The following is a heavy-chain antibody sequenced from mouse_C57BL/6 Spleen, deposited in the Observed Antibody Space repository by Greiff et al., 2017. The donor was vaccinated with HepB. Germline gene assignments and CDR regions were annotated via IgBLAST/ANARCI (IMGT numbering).Heavy chain of an antibody. CDR3: ARGLRGRYFDY. V-gene: IGHV1-26*01. D-gene: IGHD1-1*01. CDR2: INPNNGGT. CDR1: GYTFTDYY. J-gene: IGHJ2*01. Sequence: EVKLQQSGPELVKPGASVKISCKASGYTFTDYYMNWVKQSHGKSLEWIGDINPNNGGTSYNQKFKGKATLTVDKSSSTAYMELRSLTSEDSAVYYCARGLRGRYFDYWGQGTTLTVSS.